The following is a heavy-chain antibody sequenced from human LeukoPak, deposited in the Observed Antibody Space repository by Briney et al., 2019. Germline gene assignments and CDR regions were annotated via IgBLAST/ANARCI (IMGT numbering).Heavy chain of an antibody. CDR3: ARDEWGEQQRPTTPDY. CDR1: GFTFSSYA. CDR2: ISYDGSNK. D-gene: IGHD6-13*01. J-gene: IGHJ4*02. V-gene: IGHV3-30-3*01. Sequence: GGSLRLSCAASGFTFSSYAMHWVRQAPGKGLEWVAVISYDGSNKYYADSVKGRFTISRDNSKNTLYLQMNSLRAEDTAVYYCARDEWGEQQRPTTPDYWGQGTLVTVSS.